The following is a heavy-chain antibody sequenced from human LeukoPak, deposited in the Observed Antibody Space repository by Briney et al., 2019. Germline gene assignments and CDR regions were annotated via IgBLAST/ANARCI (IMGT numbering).Heavy chain of an antibody. Sequence: GGSLRLSCAASGFTFSSYSMNWVRQAPGKGLEWVSYISSSSSTIYYADSVKGRFTISRDNAKNSLYLQMNSLRAEDTAVYYCARRGDGYNWGGNFDYWDQGTLVTVSS. D-gene: IGHD5-24*01. J-gene: IGHJ4*02. CDR3: ARRGDGYNWGGNFDY. CDR2: ISSSSSTI. V-gene: IGHV3-48*01. CDR1: GFTFSSYS.